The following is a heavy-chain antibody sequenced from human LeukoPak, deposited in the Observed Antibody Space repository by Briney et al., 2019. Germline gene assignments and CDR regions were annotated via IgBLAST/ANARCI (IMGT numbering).Heavy chain of an antibody. CDR1: GGSISSYY. D-gene: IGHD3-3*01. J-gene: IGHJ4*02. CDR3: ARGSYYDFWSGYGPFDY. Sequence: SETLSLTCTVSGGSISSYYWSWIRQPAGKGLEWIGRIYTSGSTNYNPSLKSRVTMSVDTSKNQFSLKLSSVTAADTAVYYCARGSYYDFWSGYGPFDYWGQGTLVTVSS. V-gene: IGHV4-4*07. CDR2: IYTSGST.